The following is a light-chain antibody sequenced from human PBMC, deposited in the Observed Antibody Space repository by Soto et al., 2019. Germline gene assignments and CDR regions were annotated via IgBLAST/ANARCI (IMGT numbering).Light chain of an antibody. CDR1: QDISNY. V-gene: IGKV1-33*01. CDR2: DAS. CDR3: QQYDNLPSIT. Sequence: LQMTQSPSSLSASVGDRVTMTCXASQDISNYLNWYQQKPGKAPKLLIYDASNLETGVPSRFSGSGSGTDFTFTISSLQPEDIATYYCQQYDNLPSITFGQGTRLEI. J-gene: IGKJ5*01.